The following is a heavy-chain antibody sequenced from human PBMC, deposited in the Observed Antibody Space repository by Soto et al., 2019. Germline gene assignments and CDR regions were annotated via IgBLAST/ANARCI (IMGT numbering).Heavy chain of an antibody. CDR3: ARHQYSSSKKFDY. D-gene: IGHD6-6*01. V-gene: IGHV4-39*01. CDR1: GGSISSSSYY. Sequence: SETLSLTCTVSGGSISSSSYYWGWIRQPPGKGLEWIGSIYYSGSTYYNPSLKSRVTISVDTSKNQFSLKLSSVTAADTAVYYCARHQYSSSKKFDYWGQGTLVTVSS. J-gene: IGHJ4*02. CDR2: IYYSGST.